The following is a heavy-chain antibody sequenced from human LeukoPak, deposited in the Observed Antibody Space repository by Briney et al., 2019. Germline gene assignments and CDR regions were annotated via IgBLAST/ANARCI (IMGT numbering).Heavy chain of an antibody. CDR2: TRNKANSYTT. CDR1: GFTFSDHY. D-gene: IGHD3-22*01. V-gene: IGHV3-72*01. CDR3: AREREYYYDSSGYFSYYYYYYMDV. J-gene: IGHJ6*03. Sequence: GGSLRLSCAASGFTFSDHYMDWVRQAPGKGLEWVGRTRNKANSYTTEYAASVKGRFTIPRDDSKNSMYLQMNSLKTEDTAVYYCAREREYYYDSSGYFSYYYYYYMDVWGKGTTGTVSS.